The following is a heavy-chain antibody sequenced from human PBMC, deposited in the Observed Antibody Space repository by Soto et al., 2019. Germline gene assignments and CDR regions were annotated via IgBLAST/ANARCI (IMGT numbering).Heavy chain of an antibody. Sequence: GGSLRLSCAPSGFIFSRHGMHWVRQAPGKGLEWVALIWYDGSKKNYADSVKGRFTISRDNSKNTLYLQMDSLRADDTAVYYCARDLSYGSLDFDYWGQGTLVTVS. CDR1: GFIFSRHG. CDR3: ARDLSYGSLDFDY. J-gene: IGHJ4*02. D-gene: IGHD5-18*01. V-gene: IGHV3-33*01. CDR2: IWYDGSKK.